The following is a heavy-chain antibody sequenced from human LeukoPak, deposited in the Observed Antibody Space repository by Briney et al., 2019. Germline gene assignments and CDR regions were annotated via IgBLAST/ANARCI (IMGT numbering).Heavy chain of an antibody. CDR3: ARGRAYYDFWGGYGAWYFDY. J-gene: IGHJ4*02. Sequence: SETLSITCAVYGGSFSGYYWSWIRQPPGKGLEWIGEINHSGSTNYNPSLKSRVTISVDTSKNQFSLKLSSVTAADTAVYYCARGRAYYDFWGGYGAWYFDYWGQGTLVTVSS. CDR1: GGSFSGYY. D-gene: IGHD3-3*01. CDR2: INHSGST. V-gene: IGHV4-34*01.